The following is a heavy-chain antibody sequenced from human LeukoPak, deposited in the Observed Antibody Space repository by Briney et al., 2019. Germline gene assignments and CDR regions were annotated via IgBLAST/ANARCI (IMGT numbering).Heavy chain of an antibody. D-gene: IGHD2-8*01. V-gene: IGHV3-30*18. CDR3: GKDRGNGQFAS. Sequence: GGSLRLSCAGSGFVFSRSGMHWARQAPGKWLEWVALISFDGGEKHYADSVKGRFSISRDNSKSTLYLQMNRLRNEDTAVYFCGKDRGNGQFASWGQGTLVTVSS. J-gene: IGHJ1*01. CDR2: ISFDGGEK. CDR1: GFVFSRSG.